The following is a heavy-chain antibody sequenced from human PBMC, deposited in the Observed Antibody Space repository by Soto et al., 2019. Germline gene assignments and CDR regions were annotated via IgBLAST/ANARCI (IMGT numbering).Heavy chain of an antibody. CDR2: IDPSDSYT. D-gene: IGHD3-22*01. Sequence: PGESLKISCKGSGYSFTSYWISWVRQMPGKGLEWMGRIDPSDSYTNYSPSFQGHVTISADKSISTAYLQWSSLKASDTAMYYCARRPLPYYYDSGGYYPDAFDIWGQGTMVTVSS. J-gene: IGHJ3*02. CDR3: ARRPLPYYYDSGGYYPDAFDI. CDR1: GYSFTSYW. V-gene: IGHV5-10-1*01.